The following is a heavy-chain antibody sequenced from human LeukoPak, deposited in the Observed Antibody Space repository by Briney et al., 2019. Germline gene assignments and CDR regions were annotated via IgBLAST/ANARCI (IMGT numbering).Heavy chain of an antibody. V-gene: IGHV4-59*08. D-gene: IGHD2-2*02. Sequence: SETLSLTCTVSGGSISSYYWSWIRQPPGKGLEWIGYIYYSGSTNYNPSLKSRVTISVGTSKNQFSLKLSSVSAADTAVYYCARLKIVVVPAAISAFDIWGQGTMVTVSS. CDR2: IYYSGST. CDR1: GGSISSYY. CDR3: ARLKIVVVPAAISAFDI. J-gene: IGHJ3*02.